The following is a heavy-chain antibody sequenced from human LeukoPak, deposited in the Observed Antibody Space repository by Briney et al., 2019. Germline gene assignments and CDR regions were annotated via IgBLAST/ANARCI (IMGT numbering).Heavy chain of an antibody. CDR1: GGSFSGYY. CDR3: ASDYYDSSGNYY. V-gene: IGHV4-34*01. D-gene: IGHD3-22*01. CDR2: INHSGST. Sequence: SETLSLTCAVYGGSFSGYYWSWIRQPPGKGLEWIGEINHSGSTNYNPSLKSRVTISVDTSKNQFSLKLSSVTAADTAVYYCASDYYDSSGNYYWGQGTLVTVSS. J-gene: IGHJ4*02.